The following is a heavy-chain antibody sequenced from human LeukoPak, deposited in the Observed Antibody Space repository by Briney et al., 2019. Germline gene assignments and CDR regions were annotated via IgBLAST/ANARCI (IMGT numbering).Heavy chain of an antibody. D-gene: IGHD4-23*01. CDR1: GGSISSYY. J-gene: IGHJ6*02. V-gene: IGHV4-59*01. Sequence: SETLSLTCTVSGGSISSYYWSWIRQPPGKGLEWIGYIYYSGSTNYNPSLKSRVTISVDTSKNLFSLKLSSVTAADTAVYYCARVIDYGGNPYYYYYGMDVWGQGTTVTVSS. CDR2: IYYSGST. CDR3: ARVIDYGGNPYYYYYGMDV.